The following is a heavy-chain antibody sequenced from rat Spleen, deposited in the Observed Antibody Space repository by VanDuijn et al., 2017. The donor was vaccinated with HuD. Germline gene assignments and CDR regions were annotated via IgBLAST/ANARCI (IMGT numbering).Heavy chain of an antibody. J-gene: IGHJ3*01. D-gene: IGHD1-8*01. Sequence: EVQLVESGGGLVQPGRSLKLSCAASGFTFSRYWMYWVRQSPKKGLEWVATILFDGSGTYYRDSVKGRFTISRDNAKSTLYLQMDSLRSEDTATYYCTLRGYSSYFDYWGHGTLVTVSS. CDR3: TLRGYSSYFDY. CDR2: ILFDGSGT. V-gene: IGHV5-7*01. CDR1: GFTFSRYW.